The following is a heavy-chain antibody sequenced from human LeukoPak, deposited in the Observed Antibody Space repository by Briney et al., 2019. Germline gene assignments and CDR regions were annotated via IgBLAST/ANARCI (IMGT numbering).Heavy chain of an antibody. CDR3: ARASYSSGWYGDY. Sequence: PSETLSLTCNVSDDSVSSGSYYWTWIRQPAGKGLEWIGRIYRSGSTNYNPSLKSRVTISVDTSKNQFSLKLSPVTAADTAVYYCARASYSSGWYGDYWGQGTLVTVSS. J-gene: IGHJ4*02. CDR2: IYRSGST. D-gene: IGHD6-19*01. CDR1: DDSVSSGSYY. V-gene: IGHV4-61*10.